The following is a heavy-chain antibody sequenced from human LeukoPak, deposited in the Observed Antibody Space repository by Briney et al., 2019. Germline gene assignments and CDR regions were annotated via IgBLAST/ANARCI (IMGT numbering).Heavy chain of an antibody. CDR2: FDPEDGET. V-gene: IGHV1-24*01. CDR1: GYTLTELS. Sequence: ASVKVSCKVSGYTLTELSMHWVRQAPGKGLEWMGGFDPEDGETIYAQKFQGRVTMTEDTSTDTAYMELSSLRSEDTAVYYCATVYGDYADYYYYMDVWGKGTTVTVSS. CDR3: ATVYGDYADYYYYMDV. J-gene: IGHJ6*03. D-gene: IGHD4-17*01.